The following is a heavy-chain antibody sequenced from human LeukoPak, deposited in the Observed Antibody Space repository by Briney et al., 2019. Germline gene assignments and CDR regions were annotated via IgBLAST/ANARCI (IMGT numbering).Heavy chain of an antibody. J-gene: IGHJ4*02. Sequence: PGGSLRLSCAASGFTFSSYSMNWVRQAPGKGLEWVSYISSSGSTIYYADSVKGRFTISRDNAKNSLYLQINSLRAEDTAVYYCASRGSSSWPIFDYWGQGTLVTVSS. D-gene: IGHD6-13*01. V-gene: IGHV3-48*04. CDR3: ASRGSSSWPIFDY. CDR2: ISSSGSTI. CDR1: GFTFSSYS.